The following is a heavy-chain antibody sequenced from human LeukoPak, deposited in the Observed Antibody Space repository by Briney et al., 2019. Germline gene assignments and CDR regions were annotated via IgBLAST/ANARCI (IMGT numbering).Heavy chain of an antibody. Sequence: PSETLSLTCTVSGGPISSYYWSWIRQPPGKGLEWIGYIYYSGSTNYNPSLKSRVTISVDTSKNQFSLKLSSVTAADTAVYYCARRDGYFDYWGQGTLVTVSS. CDR3: ARRDGYFDY. J-gene: IGHJ4*02. V-gene: IGHV4-59*01. CDR1: GGPISSYY. CDR2: IYYSGST. D-gene: IGHD5-24*01.